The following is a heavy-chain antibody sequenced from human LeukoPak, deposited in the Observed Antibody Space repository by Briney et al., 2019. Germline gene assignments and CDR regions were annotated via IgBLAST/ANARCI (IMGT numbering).Heavy chain of an antibody. Sequence: ASETLSLTCTVSGGSISSSSYYWGWLRQPPGKGLVWIGSIYYSGSTYYNPSLKSRVTISVDTSKNQFSLKLSSVTAADTAVYYCARHVRAVAGTAGSAFDIWGQGPMVTVS. D-gene: IGHD6-19*01. V-gene: IGHV4-39*01. CDR1: GGSISSSSYY. CDR3: ARHVRAVAGTAGSAFDI. CDR2: IYYSGST. J-gene: IGHJ3*02.